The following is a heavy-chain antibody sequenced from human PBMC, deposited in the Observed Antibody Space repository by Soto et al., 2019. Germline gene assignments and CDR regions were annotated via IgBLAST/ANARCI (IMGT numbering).Heavy chain of an antibody. Sequence: QVQMVQSGAEAKKPGTSVKVSCKASGYTFTNFGVTWVRQAPGQGLEWMGWISASNGNTNYAWRFQGRVTMTTDPSTATAYMELRSLRSDDTAIYYCARARCSSASCYESTWFEPWGQGTLVTVSS. V-gene: IGHV1-18*01. J-gene: IGHJ5*02. CDR2: ISASNGNT. D-gene: IGHD2-2*01. CDR3: ARARCSSASCYESTWFEP. CDR1: GYTFTNFG.